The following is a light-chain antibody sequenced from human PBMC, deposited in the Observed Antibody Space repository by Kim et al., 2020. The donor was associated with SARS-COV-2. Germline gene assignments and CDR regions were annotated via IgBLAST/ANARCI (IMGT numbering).Light chain of an antibody. CDR1: QGVSSN. CDR3: QQYNNWPPVT. Sequence: EIVMTQSPVTLSVSPGDRATLSCRASQGVSSNLAWFQQKPGQAPRLLIYGASARATGVPARFSGTGSGTEFTLTISSLQSEDFAVYYCQQYNNWPPVTFGQGTRREIK. V-gene: IGKV3-15*01. CDR2: GAS. J-gene: IGKJ5*01.